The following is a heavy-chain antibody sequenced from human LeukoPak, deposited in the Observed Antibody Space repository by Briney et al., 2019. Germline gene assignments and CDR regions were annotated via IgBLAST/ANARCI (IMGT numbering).Heavy chain of an antibody. CDR1: GYTFTSYG. V-gene: IGHV1-18*01. D-gene: IGHD6-13*01. CDR3: ARGTNEAGYSSSWYKGNWFDP. CDR2: ISAYNGNT. Sequence: ASVKVSCKASGYTFTSYGIIWVRQAPGQGLEWMGWISAYNGNTNYAQKLQGRVTMTTDTSTNTAYMELRSLRSDDTAVYYCARGTNEAGYSSSWYKGNWFDPWGQGTLVTVSS. J-gene: IGHJ5*02.